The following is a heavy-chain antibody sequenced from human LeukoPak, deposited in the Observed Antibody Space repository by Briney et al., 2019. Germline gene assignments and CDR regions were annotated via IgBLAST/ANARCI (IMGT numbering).Heavy chain of an antibody. J-gene: IGHJ4*02. CDR3: ARAGYSSGWRNIDY. V-gene: IGHV3-53*01. CDR2: IYSGGST. D-gene: IGHD6-19*01. Sequence: GGSLRLSCAASGFTVSSTYMSWVSQAPGKGLEWVSVIYSGGSTYYADSVKGRFTISRDNSKNTLYLQMNSLRVEDTAVYYCARAGYSSGWRNIDYWGQGTLVTVSS. CDR1: GFTVSSTY.